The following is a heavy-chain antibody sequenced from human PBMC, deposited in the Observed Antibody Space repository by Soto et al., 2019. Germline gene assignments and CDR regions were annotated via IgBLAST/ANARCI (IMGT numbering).Heavy chain of an antibody. CDR2: IYYSGST. D-gene: IGHD5-12*01. CDR1: GGSVSSGSYY. J-gene: IGHJ4*02. Sequence: LSLTCTVSGGSVSSGSYYWSWIRQPPGKGLEWIGYIYYSGSTNYNPSLKSRVTISVDTSKNQFSLKLSSVTAADTAVYYCARDYASGWLRYFDYWGQGTLVTVSS. V-gene: IGHV4-61*01. CDR3: ARDYASGWLRYFDY.